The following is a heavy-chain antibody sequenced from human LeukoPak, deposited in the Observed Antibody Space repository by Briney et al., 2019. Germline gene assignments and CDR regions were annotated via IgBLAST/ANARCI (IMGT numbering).Heavy chain of an antibody. D-gene: IGHD2-8*02. CDR1: GFTFSTYG. Sequence: GGSLRLSCAASGFTFSTYGMHWVRQAPGKGLEWVAVISYDGSYKNYADSVKGRFTISRDNSKNTLYLQMNSLRAEDTAVYYCARAGHPDAFDIWGQGTMVTVSS. V-gene: IGHV3-30*03. J-gene: IGHJ3*02. CDR2: ISYDGSYK. CDR3: ARAGHPDAFDI.